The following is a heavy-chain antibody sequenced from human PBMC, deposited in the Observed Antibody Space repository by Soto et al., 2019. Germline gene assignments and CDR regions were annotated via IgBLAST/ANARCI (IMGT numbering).Heavy chain of an antibody. D-gene: IGHD2-8*01. CDR3: AKGVIDRGANA. Sequence: GGSLRLSCAASGFNFRNFPMTWVRQVPGQGLEYVSSITSSGEQTFYADSVKGRFSISRDNSKGILHLQMNSLRSEDTAIYHCAKGVIDRGANAWGQGTVVTVSS. V-gene: IGHV3-23*01. J-gene: IGHJ5*02. CDR1: GFNFRNFP. CDR2: ITSSGEQT.